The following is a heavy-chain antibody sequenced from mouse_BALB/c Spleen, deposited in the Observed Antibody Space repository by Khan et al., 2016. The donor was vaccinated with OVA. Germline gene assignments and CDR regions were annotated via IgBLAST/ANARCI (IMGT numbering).Heavy chain of an antibody. Sequence: EVQLQESGPSLVKPSQTLSLTCSVTGDSITSGYWSWIRKFPGNKLEYMGYMIYTGYTDYNPSLKSRLAITRHTSTHPYSLQLNTVTTEDTATYYCARSTYRYAFAYWGQGTLVTVSA. V-gene: IGHV3-8*02. CDR2: MIYTGYT. D-gene: IGHD2-14*01. CDR1: GDSITSGY. J-gene: IGHJ3*01. CDR3: ARSTYRYAFAY.